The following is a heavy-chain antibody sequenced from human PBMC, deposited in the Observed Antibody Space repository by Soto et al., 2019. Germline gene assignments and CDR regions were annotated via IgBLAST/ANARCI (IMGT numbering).Heavy chain of an antibody. V-gene: IGHV3-21*06. CDR2: ISSSSSYI. CDR3: ARVPSGAAGGDL. CDR1: GFTFSSYS. D-gene: IGHD3-10*01. Sequence: EVQLVESGGGLVKPGGSLRLSCAASGFTFSSYSMNWVRQAPGKGLEWVSSISSSSSYIYYADSVKGRFTISRDNAKNSLYLQMNSLRADDTAVYYCARVPSGAAGGDLWGQGTLVTVSS. J-gene: IGHJ5*02.